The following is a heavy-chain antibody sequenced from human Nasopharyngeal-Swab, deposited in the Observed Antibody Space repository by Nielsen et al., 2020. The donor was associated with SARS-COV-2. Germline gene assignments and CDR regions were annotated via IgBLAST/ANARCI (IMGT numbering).Heavy chain of an antibody. CDR2: IRSKGNSYAT. J-gene: IGHJ4*02. CDR3: TRCGGSCYTGKDY. CDR1: GFIFSDSA. V-gene: IGHV3-73*01. Sequence: GESLKISCAASGFIFSDSAIHWVRHASGKGLEWVSRIRSKGNSYATAYAASVKGRFTISSDDSKNTAYLQMNSLITEDTAVYYCTRCGGSCYTGKDYWGQGTLVTVSS. D-gene: IGHD2-15*01.